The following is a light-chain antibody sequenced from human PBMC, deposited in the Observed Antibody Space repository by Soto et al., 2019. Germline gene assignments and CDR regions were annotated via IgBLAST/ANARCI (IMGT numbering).Light chain of an antibody. V-gene: IGLV2-14*01. J-gene: IGLJ1*01. CDR3: SSYTSSSTYV. Sequence: QPALTQPASVSGSPGQSITISCTGTSSDVGGYNYVSWYQQHPGKAPKLMIYDVSNRPSGVSNRFSGSKSGNTASLTISGLQAEVEADYYCSSYTSSSTYVFGTGTKVTVL. CDR2: DVS. CDR1: SSDVGGYNY.